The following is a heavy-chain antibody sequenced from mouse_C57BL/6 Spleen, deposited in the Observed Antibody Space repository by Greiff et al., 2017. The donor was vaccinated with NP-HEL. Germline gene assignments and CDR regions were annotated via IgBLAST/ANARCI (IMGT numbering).Heavy chain of an antibody. Sequence: EVMLVESGGGLVKPGGSLKLSCAASGFTFSSYAMSWVRQTPEKRLEWVATISDGGSYTYYPDNVKGRFTISRDNAKNNLYLQMSHLKSEDTAMYYCARETMVTTYAMDYWGQGTSVTVSS. CDR3: ARETMVTTYAMDY. CDR2: ISDGGSYT. V-gene: IGHV5-4*01. J-gene: IGHJ4*01. D-gene: IGHD2-2*01. CDR1: GFTFSSYA.